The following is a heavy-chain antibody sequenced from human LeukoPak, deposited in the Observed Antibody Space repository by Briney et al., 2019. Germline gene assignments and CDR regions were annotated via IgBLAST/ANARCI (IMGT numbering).Heavy chain of an antibody. CDR1: GGSISSYY. V-gene: IGHV4-4*09. J-gene: IGHJ6*03. CDR3: ARLITGLGVPYYYYMDV. D-gene: IGHD5-24*01. CDR2: IYTSGST. Sequence: NPSETLSLTCTVSGGSISSYYWSWIRQPPGKGLEWIRYIYTSGSTNYNPSLKSRVTISVDTSKNQFSLKLSSVTAADTAVYYCARLITGLGVPYYYYMDVWGKGTTVTVSS.